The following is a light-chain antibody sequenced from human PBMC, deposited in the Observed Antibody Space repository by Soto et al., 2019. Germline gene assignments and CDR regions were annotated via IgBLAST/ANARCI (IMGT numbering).Light chain of an antibody. V-gene: IGKV3-11*01. CDR2: QTS. J-gene: IGKJ1*01. CDR1: QYINTR. CDR3: HQRQSWPRT. Sequence: EIVLTQSPATLSSFPGDRVTLSCRASQYINTRLAWYQHRPGQAPRLLIYQTSLRAAGIPARFSASGSGTDFTLTISDVQPEDFALYYCHQRQSWPRTFGQATKVYI.